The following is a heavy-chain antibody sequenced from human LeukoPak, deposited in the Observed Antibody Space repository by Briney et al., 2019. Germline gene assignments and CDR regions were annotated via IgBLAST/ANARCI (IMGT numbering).Heavy chain of an antibody. CDR1: GGSFSGYY. V-gene: IGHV4-34*01. CDR2: INHSGST. CDR3: ARYYRGGWYYLDY. J-gene: IGHJ4*02. Sequence: PSETLSLTCAVYGGSFSGYYWSWIRQPPGKGLEWIGVINHSGSTNYNPSLKSRVTISVDTSKNQFSLKLSSVTAADTAVYYCARYYRGGWYYLDYWGQGTLVTVSS. D-gene: IGHD6-19*01.